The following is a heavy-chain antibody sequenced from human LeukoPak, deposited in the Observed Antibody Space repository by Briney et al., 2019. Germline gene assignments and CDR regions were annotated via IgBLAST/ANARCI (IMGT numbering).Heavy chain of an antibody. J-gene: IGHJ4*02. CDR1: GFTVSSNY. Sequence: GGSLRLSCAASGFTVSSNYMSWVRQAPGKGLEWVSVIYSGGSTYYADSVKGRFTISRDNSKNTLYLQMNSLRAEDTAVYYCAKRAASSGYYFDQWGQGTLVTVSS. CDR3: AKRAASSGYYFDQ. V-gene: IGHV3-53*01. CDR2: IYSGGST. D-gene: IGHD6-19*01.